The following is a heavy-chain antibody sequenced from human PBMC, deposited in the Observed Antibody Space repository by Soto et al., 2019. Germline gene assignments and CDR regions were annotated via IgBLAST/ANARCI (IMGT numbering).Heavy chain of an antibody. CDR2: ISGSGNTI. CDR3: ARDRLPMVVVVMGWFDP. CDR1: GFSFRDYY. V-gene: IGHV3-11*01. D-gene: IGHD3-22*01. J-gene: IGHJ5*02. Sequence: QVQLVESGGALVKPGGSLRLSCAASGFSFRDYYMSWIRQAPGKGLEGISYISGSGNTIYYAGSVKGRFIISRDNAKNSLFLQMNSLRADDTAVYYCARDRLPMVVVVMGWFDPWGQGTLVTVSS.